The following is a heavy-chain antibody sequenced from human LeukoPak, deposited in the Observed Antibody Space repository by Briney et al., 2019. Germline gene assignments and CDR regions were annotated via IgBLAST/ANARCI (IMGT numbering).Heavy chain of an antibody. D-gene: IGHD3-10*01. J-gene: IGHJ6*03. V-gene: IGHV3-23*01. CDR3: ARGITMVRGVIRSSTYYYYYYMDV. CDR1: GFTFSSYA. Sequence: GGSLRLSCAASGFTFSSYAMSWVRQAPGKGLEWVSAISGSGGSTYYADSVKGRFTISRDNSKNTLYLQMNSLRAEDTAVYYCARGITMVRGVIRSSTYYYYYYMDVWGKGTTVTISS. CDR2: ISGSGGST.